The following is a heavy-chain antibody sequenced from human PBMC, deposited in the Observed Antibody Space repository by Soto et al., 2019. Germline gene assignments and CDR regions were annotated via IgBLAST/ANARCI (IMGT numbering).Heavy chain of an antibody. Sequence: SGGSLRLSCAASGFTFSSYGMHWVRQAPGKGLEWVAVISYDGSNKYYADSVKGRFTISRDDSKNTLYLQMNSLRAEDTAVYYCAKDLFPWALSRDSYATVSWFDPWGQGTLVTVSS. CDR2: ISYDGSNK. V-gene: IGHV3-30*18. J-gene: IGHJ5*02. CDR1: GFTFSSYG. D-gene: IGHD6-19*01. CDR3: AKDLFPWALSRDSYATVSWFDP.